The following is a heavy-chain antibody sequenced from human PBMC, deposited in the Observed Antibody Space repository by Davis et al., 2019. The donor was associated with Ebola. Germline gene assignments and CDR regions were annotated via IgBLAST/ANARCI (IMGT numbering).Heavy chain of an antibody. D-gene: IGHD2-15*01. CDR2: IIPIFGTA. J-gene: IGHJ5*02. CDR1: AGTFSSYA. V-gene: IGHV1-69*06. Sequence: SAQVSCKASAGTFSSYAISWVRQAPAQGLEWMGGIIPIFGTANYAQKFQVRVTLTADKSTSTAYMELSSVTAADTAVYYCARECSDGVHWWFDPWGQGTLVTASS. CDR3: ARECSDGVHWWFDP.